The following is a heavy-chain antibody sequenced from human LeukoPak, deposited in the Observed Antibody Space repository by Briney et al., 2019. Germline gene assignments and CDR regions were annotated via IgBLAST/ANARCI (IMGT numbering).Heavy chain of an antibody. CDR2: INPYSGDT. CDR3: ARGDYYHTSGSSLLVDH. J-gene: IGHJ4*02. Sequence: ASVKVSCKASGYIYTGFYINWVRQAPGQGLEWMRWINPYSGDTNYAQNFRGRVSMTRDTSISTAYVELIRVTSDDTAVYYCARGDYYHTSGSSLLVDHWGQGTLVTVSS. D-gene: IGHD3-22*01. CDR1: GYIYTGFY. V-gene: IGHV1-2*02.